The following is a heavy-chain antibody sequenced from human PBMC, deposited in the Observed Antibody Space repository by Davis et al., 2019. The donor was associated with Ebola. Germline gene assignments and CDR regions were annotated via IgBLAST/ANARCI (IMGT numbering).Heavy chain of an antibody. V-gene: IGHV3-21*01. CDR2: ISSSSSYI. Sequence: ETLSLTCTVSGGSISSYYWSWIRQAPGKGLEWVSSISSSSSYIYYADSVKGRFTISRDNAKNSLYLQMNSLRAEDTAVYYCARALTTVTTSWFDPWGQGTLVTVSS. J-gene: IGHJ5*02. D-gene: IGHD4-17*01. CDR1: GGSISSYY. CDR3: ARALTTVTTSWFDP.